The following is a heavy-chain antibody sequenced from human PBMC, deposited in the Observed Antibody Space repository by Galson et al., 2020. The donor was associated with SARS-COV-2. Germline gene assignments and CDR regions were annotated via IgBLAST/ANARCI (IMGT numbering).Heavy chain of an antibody. J-gene: IGHJ4*02. V-gene: IGHV3-11*04. Sequence: GESLKISWAGPGFSFIDSHLSWIRPAPGKGLGWVSYIRTSGTTIHHADPEKGRVIISRDNANNSLYLQMSSLRPEDTAVYYCAGGMGFTFGGVIPPPDYWAQGTLVTVSS. D-gene: IGHD3-16*02. CDR3: AGGMGFTFGGVIPPPDY. CDR2: IRTSGTTI. CDR1: GFSFIDSH.